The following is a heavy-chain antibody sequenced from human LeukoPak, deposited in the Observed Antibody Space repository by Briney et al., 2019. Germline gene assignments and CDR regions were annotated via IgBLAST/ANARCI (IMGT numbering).Heavy chain of an antibody. CDR1: GFTLSGYW. Sequence: PGGSLRLSCSASGFTLSGYWVHWVRQAPGKGLVWVSSISKDDRGITYADSVKGRFTISRDNSKNTLYLQMNSLRAEDTAVYYCARDGSSSGWSISRYYYYYMDVWGKGTTVTVSS. V-gene: IGHV3-74*01. CDR2: ISKDDRGI. CDR3: ARDGSSSGWSISRYYYYYMDV. D-gene: IGHD6-19*01. J-gene: IGHJ6*03.